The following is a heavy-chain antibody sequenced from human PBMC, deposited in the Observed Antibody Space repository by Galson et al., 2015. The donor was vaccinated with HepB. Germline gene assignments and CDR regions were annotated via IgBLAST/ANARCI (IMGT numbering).Heavy chain of an antibody. J-gene: IGHJ3*02. CDR2: TYYRSKWYN. D-gene: IGHD2-8*02. Sequence: CAISGDSVSSNSAAWNWIRQSPSRGLEWLGRTYYRSKWYNDYAVSVKSRMTINPDTSKNQFSLNLNSVTATDTAVYYCARDCPPGAGDVWSAFDIWGQGAMVTVSS. CDR3: ARDCPPGAGDVWSAFDI. V-gene: IGHV6-1*01. CDR1: GDSVSSNSAA.